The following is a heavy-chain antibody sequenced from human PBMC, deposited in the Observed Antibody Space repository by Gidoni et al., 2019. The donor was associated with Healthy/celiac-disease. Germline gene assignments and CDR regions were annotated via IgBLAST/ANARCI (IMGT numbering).Heavy chain of an antibody. CDR3: AADYGDYGGIDY. Sequence: QVQLVQSGAEVKKPGSSVKASCKAAGATFSSYAISWVRQAPGQGLEWMGGIIPIFSTANYAQKFQGRVTITADESTSTAYMELSSLRSEDTAVYYCAADYGDYGGIDYWGQGTLVTVSS. V-gene: IGHV1-69*01. CDR1: GATFSSYA. J-gene: IGHJ4*02. CDR2: IIPIFSTA. D-gene: IGHD4-17*01.